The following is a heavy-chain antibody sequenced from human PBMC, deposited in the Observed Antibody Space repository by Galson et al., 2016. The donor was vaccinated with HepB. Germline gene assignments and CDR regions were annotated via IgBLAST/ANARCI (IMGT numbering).Heavy chain of an antibody. Sequence: SLRLSCAASGFTFSSYGMHWVRQAPGEGLEWVPGISGSGGSTYYADSVKGRFTISRDNSKNTLFLQMHSLRAEDTAVYYCAKDEGWAAAGRYYFDYWGQGTLVTVSS. CDR1: GFTFSSYG. J-gene: IGHJ4*02. D-gene: IGHD6-13*01. V-gene: IGHV3-23*01. CDR3: AKDEGWAAAGRYYFDY. CDR2: ISGSGGST.